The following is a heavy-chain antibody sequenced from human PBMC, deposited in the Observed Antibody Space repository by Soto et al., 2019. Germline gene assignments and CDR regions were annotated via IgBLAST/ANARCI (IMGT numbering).Heavy chain of an antibody. V-gene: IGHV3-23*01. CDR3: AKGPLSSCWYEPKDDFDF. Sequence: EVQLLESGGGLVQPGGSLRLSCAASGFTFSSYAMSWVRQAPGKGLEWVSAISGSGGSTYYADSVKGRFTFYRDNFKNTLSLQMNSLRSEETAVYYCAKGPLSSCWYEPKDDFDFWGQGTMVTVSS. CDR1: GFTFSSYA. D-gene: IGHD6-19*01. J-gene: IGHJ3*01. CDR2: ISGSGGST.